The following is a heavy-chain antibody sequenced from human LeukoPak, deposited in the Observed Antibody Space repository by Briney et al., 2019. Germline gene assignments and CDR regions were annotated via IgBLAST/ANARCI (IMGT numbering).Heavy chain of an antibody. D-gene: IGHD3-10*01. J-gene: IGHJ4*02. CDR1: GYTFTSYA. V-gene: IGHV7-4-1*02. Sequence: GASVKVSCKASGYTFTSYAMNWVRQAPGQGLEWMGWINTNTGNPTHAQGFTGRFVFSLDTSVSTAYLQISSLKAEDTAVYYCARAGYYYGSGSYYAFDYWGQGTLVTVSP. CDR2: INTNTGNP. CDR3: ARAGYYYGSGSYYAFDY.